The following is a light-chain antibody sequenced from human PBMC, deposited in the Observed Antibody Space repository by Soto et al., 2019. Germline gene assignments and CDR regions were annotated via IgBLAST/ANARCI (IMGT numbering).Light chain of an antibody. Sequence: EIVLTQSPGTLSLSPGERATLSCRASQTISNTFLAWYQQRPGQAPRLLIYGASGRAAGIPDRFSGSGSGTDFTLSISRLEAEEFAVYYCQQYGVSPTFGGGTKVEIK. CDR3: QQYGVSPT. CDR2: GAS. V-gene: IGKV3-20*01. CDR1: QTISNTF. J-gene: IGKJ4*01.